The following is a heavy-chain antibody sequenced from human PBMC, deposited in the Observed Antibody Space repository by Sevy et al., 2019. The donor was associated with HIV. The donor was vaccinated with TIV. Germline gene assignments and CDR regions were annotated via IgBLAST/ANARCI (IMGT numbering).Heavy chain of an antibody. CDR1: GFDFSIYS. CDR3: AGEGCTKPHDY. Sequence: GGSLRLSCAASGFDFSIYSMSWVRQAPGKGLEWVSTLSFGCGKINYADSVKGRFTISSDNSKSSVYLQMINMRVEDTAVYYCAGEGCTKPHDYWGQGTLVTVSS. V-gene: IGHV3-23*01. J-gene: IGHJ4*02. D-gene: IGHD2-8*01. CDR2: LSFGCGKI.